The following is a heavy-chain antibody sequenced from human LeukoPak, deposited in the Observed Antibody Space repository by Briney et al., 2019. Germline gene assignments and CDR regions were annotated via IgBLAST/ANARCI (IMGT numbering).Heavy chain of an antibody. Sequence: SETLSLTCTVSGGSISSSSYYWGWIRQPPGKGLEWIGSIYYSGSTYYNPSLKSRVTISVDTSKNQFSLKLSSVTAADTAVYYCARPGVVVTALTHFDYWGQGTLVTVSS. CDR2: IYYSGST. V-gene: IGHV4-39*01. J-gene: IGHJ4*02. D-gene: IGHD2-21*02. CDR3: ARPGVVVTALTHFDY. CDR1: GGSISSSSYY.